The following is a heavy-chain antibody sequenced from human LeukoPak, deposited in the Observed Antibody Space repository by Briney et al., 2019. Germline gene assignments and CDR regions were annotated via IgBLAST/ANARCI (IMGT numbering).Heavy chain of an antibody. CDR2: INPNNGGT. CDR1: GYTFTDYY. V-gene: IGHV1-2*02. J-gene: IGHJ4*02. D-gene: IGHD3-3*01. Sequence: ASVKVSCKASGYTFTDYYMRWVRQAPGQGLEWMGWINPNNGGTHYLQKFQGRVTMTRDTSISTAYMELSSLTSDDTAVYYCARTITILGGGDSWGQGTLVTVSS. CDR3: ARTITILGGGDS.